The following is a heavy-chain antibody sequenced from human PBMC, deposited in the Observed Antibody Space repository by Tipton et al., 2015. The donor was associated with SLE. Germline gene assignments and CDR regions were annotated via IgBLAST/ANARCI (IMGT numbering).Heavy chain of an antibody. D-gene: IGHD6-19*01. CDR3: ARAVAGPYYYYGIDV. J-gene: IGHJ6*02. CDR2: VHSSGNT. Sequence: TLSLTCNVSGGSVSSGRYYWSFIRQSAGKGLEWVGHVHSSGNTDYNPSLKSRVTISVDTSKNQFSLRLTSVTAADTAVYYCARAVAGPYYYYGIDVWGPGTTVTVSS. CDR1: GGSVSSGRYY. V-gene: IGHV4-61*09.